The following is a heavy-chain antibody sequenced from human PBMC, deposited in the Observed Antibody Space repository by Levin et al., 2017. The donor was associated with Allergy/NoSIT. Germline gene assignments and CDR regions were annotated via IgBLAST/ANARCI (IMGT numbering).Heavy chain of an antibody. J-gene: IGHJ6*03. CDR2: IYSGGST. Sequence: PGGSLRLSCAASGFTVSSNYMSWVRQAPGKGLEWVSVIYSGGSTYYADSVKGRFTISRDNSKNTLYLQMNSLRAEDTAVYYCARERVGMTTKEVYYYYMDVWGKGTTVTVSS. D-gene: IGHD4-17*01. CDR1: GFTVSSNY. V-gene: IGHV3-53*01. CDR3: ARERVGMTTKEVYYYYMDV.